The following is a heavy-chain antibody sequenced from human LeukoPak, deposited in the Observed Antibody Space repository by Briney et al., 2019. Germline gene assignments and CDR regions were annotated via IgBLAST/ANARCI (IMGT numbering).Heavy chain of an antibody. CDR2: INPSGGRT. J-gene: IGHJ4*02. V-gene: IGHV1-46*01. CDR1: GYTFTSYY. D-gene: IGHD6-13*01. CDR3: AVEAAAGPHFDY. Sequence: ASVEVSCKASGYTFTSYYMHWVRQAPGQGVEWVGIINPSGGRTSYAQKFQGRVTMTRDMSTTTVYMELSSLRSEDTAVYYCAVEAAAGPHFDYWGQGNLVTVSS.